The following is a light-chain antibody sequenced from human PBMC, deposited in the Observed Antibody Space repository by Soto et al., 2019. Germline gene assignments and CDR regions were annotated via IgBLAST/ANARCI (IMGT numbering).Light chain of an antibody. CDR1: QSLLYRSNNKNY. CDR2: WAS. J-gene: IGKJ4*01. Sequence: DIVMTQSPDSLAVSLGERATINCKSSQSLLYRSNNKNYLSWYQQKPGQAPRLLISWASTRESGVPDRFSGSGSGTDFTLTISSLQAEDVAFYYCQQYSSSLALTFGGGTKVDIK. V-gene: IGKV4-1*01. CDR3: QQYSSSLALT.